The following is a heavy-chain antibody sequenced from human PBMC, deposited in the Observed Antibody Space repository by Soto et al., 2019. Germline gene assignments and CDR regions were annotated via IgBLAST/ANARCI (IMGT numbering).Heavy chain of an antibody. Sequence: QVQLVQSGAEVKKPGSSVKVSCRASGGHFDRFALSWLRQAHGQGLEWMGGIIPFLSATTYAQKFQGRVTITADESASTLYLELRSLTSVDTAVYYCARGEDDYGDFGSMDVWGQGTSVTVSS. V-gene: IGHV1-69*01. CDR3: ARGEDDYGDFGSMDV. D-gene: IGHD4-17*01. CDR1: GGHFDRFA. J-gene: IGHJ6*02. CDR2: IIPFLSAT.